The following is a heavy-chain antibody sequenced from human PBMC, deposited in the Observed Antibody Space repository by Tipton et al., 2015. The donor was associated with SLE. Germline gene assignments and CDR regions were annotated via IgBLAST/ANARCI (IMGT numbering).Heavy chain of an antibody. V-gene: IGHV4-59*11. CDR2: SYYSGST. Sequence: TLSLTCTVSGGSISSHYWSWIRQPPGKGLEWIGYSYYSGSTNYNPSLKSRVTISVDTSKNQFSLKLSSVTAADTAVYYCARAPDGAVAGMSEYWGQGTLVTVAS. CDR1: GGSISSHY. J-gene: IGHJ4*02. CDR3: ARAPDGAVAGMSEY. D-gene: IGHD6-19*01.